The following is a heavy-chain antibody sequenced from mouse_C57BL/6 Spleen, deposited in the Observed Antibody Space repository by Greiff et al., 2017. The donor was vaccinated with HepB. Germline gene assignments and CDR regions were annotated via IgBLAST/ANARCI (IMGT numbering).Heavy chain of an antibody. J-gene: IGHJ2*01. V-gene: IGHV1-69*01. D-gene: IGHD1-1*01. CDR2: IDPSDSYT. Sequence: QVQLQQSGAELVMPGASVKLSCKASGYTFTSYWMHWVKQRPGQGLEWIGEIDPSDSYTNYNQKFKGKSTLTVDKSSSTAYMQLSSLTSEDSAVYYCARGGVITTVVAYYFDYWGQGTTLTVSS. CDR3: ARGGVITTVVAYYFDY. CDR1: GYTFTSYW.